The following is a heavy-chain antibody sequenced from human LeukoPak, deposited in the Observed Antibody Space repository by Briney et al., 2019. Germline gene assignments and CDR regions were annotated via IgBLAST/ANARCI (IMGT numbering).Heavy chain of an antibody. D-gene: IGHD3-3*01. Sequence: PGGSLRLSRAASGFTFSSYSMNWVRQAPGKGLEWVSYISSSSSTIYYADSVKGRFTISRDNAKSSLYLQMNSLRAEDTAVYYCAREGRGRPASGSDYWGQGTLVTVSS. J-gene: IGHJ4*02. CDR3: AREGRGRPASGSDY. CDR1: GFTFSSYS. V-gene: IGHV3-48*04. CDR2: ISSSSSTI.